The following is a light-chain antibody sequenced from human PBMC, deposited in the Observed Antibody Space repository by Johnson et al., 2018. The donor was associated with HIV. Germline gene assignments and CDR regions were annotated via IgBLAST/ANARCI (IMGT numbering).Light chain of an antibody. Sequence: QSVLTQPPSVSAAPGQKVTISCSASSSNIGNNYVSWYQQLPGTAPKLLIYDNNKRPSGIPDRFSASESGTSATLGITGLQTGDEADYYCGAWDSSLSAHYVFGTGTKVTVL. J-gene: IGLJ1*01. CDR1: SSNIGNNY. CDR2: DNN. CDR3: GAWDSSLSAHYV. V-gene: IGLV1-51*01.